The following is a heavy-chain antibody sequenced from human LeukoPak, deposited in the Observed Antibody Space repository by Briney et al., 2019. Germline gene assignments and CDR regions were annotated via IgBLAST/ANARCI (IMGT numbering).Heavy chain of an antibody. CDR2: INTSSTYI. D-gene: IGHD1-14*01. CDR1: GFTFSTYS. J-gene: IGHJ6*02. Sequence: GGSLRLSCAASGFTFSTYSMNWVRQAPGKGLEWLSSINTSSTYIYYADSVKGRFTISRDNAKNSLYLQMNSLRAEDTAVYYCARHEPVITLSSYYYGMDVWGPGTTVTVSS. V-gene: IGHV3-21*01. CDR3: ARHEPVITLSSYYYGMDV.